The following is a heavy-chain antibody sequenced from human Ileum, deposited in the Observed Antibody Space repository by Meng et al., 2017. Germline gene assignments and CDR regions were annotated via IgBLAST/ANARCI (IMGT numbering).Heavy chain of an antibody. CDR1: GDSVSSDSGA. V-gene: IGHV6-1*01. CDR3: ARGWYSSGFHS. D-gene: IGHD6-19*01. Sequence: QGPLPQSGPGLVKPSQTLPPPCAIAGDSVSSDSGAWNWIRQSPSRGLEWLGRTFYRSKWNDDFAESVKCRITITTDTSKNQFSLQLNSVTPEDTAVYYCARGWYSSGFHSWGQGTLVTVSS. J-gene: IGHJ4*02. CDR2: TFYRSKWND.